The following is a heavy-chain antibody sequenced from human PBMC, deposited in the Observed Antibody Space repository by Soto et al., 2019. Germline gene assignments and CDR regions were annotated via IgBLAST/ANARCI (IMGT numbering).Heavy chain of an antibody. CDR3: ARRIHYYGSGSSHFDY. D-gene: IGHD3-10*01. CDR1: GGTFSSYA. Sequence: SVKVSCKASGGTFSSYAISWVRQAPGQGLEWMGGIIPIFGTANYAQKFQGRVTITTDESTSTAYMELSSLRSEDTAVYYCARRIHYYGSGSSHFDYWGQGTLVTVS. CDR2: IIPIFGTA. J-gene: IGHJ4*02. V-gene: IGHV1-69*05.